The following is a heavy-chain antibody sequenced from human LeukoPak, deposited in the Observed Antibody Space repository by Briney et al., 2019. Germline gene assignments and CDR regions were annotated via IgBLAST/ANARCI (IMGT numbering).Heavy chain of an antibody. D-gene: IGHD5-12*01. Sequence: GGSLRLSCEASGFTLSSSWMRWVRQAPGKGLVWVSRIKNDGSDASYADSVKGRFTISRDNAKNTLYLQMNSLRAEDTAIYYCARPIVTTINSLDDWGQGTLVTVSS. CDR1: GFTLSSSW. V-gene: IGHV3-74*01. CDR3: ARPIVTTINSLDD. CDR2: IKNDGSDA. J-gene: IGHJ4*02.